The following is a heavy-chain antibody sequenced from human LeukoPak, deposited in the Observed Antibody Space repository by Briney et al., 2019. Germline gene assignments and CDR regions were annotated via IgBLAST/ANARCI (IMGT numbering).Heavy chain of an antibody. CDR1: GYSFTSYW. V-gene: IGHV5-51*01. CDR2: IYPGDSDT. D-gene: IGHD6-19*01. J-gene: IGHJ3*02. CDR3: AKTIAVEGYAFDI. Sequence: GESLKISCKGSGYSFTSYWIGWVRQMPGKGLGWMGIIYPGDSDTRYSPSFQGQVTISADKSISTAYLQWSSLKASDTAMYYCAKTIAVEGYAFDIWGQGTMVTVSS.